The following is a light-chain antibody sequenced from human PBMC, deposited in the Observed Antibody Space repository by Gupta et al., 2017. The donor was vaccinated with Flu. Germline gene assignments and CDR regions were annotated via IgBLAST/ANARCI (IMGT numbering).Light chain of an antibody. V-gene: IGKV1-5*03. J-gene: IGKJ1*01. CDR3: QQYGGARWT. CDR1: QNIDSW. CDR2: KAS. Sequence: PTHLFASVEDRVTITCRASQNIDSWLDCNHVILVRAPKYLNYKASSGATGIPSRFSGSGSGTDFSLTISSLQPDDFATYYCQQYGGARWTFGQGTKVEIK.